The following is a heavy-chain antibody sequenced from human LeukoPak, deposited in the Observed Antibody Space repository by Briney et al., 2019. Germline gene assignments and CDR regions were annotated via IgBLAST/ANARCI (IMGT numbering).Heavy chain of an antibody. V-gene: IGHV4-39*07. CDR2: IYYSGST. CDR3: ASQRGYYQMGKYFQH. D-gene: IGHD3-22*01. J-gene: IGHJ1*01. CDR1: GGSISSSSYY. Sequence: KPSETLSLTCTVSGGSISSSSYYWGWIRQPPGKGLEWIGSIYYSGSTYYNPSLKSRVTISVDTSKNQFSLKLSSVTAADTAVYYCASQRGYYQMGKYFQHWGQGTLVTVSS.